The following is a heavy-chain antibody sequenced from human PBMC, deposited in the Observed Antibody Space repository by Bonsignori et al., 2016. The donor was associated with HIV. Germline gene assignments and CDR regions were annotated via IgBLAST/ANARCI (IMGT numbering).Heavy chain of an antibody. CDR3: ARCRSYYDSTGYYFDY. Sequence: GGSLRLSCAASGFTFSDYYMSWIRQSPGKGLEWVSYISDSGSSTFYADSVKGRFTFSRDNAKNSLFLQMNSLTAEDTAVYYCARCRSYYDSTGYYFDYWGQGHPGHRLL. CDR2: ISDSGSST. V-gene: IGHV3-11*01. D-gene: IGHD3-22*01. J-gene: IGHJ4*02. CDR1: GFTFSDYY.